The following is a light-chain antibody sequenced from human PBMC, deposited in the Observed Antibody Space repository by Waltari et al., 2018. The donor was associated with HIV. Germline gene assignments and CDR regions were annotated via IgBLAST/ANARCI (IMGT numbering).Light chain of an antibody. CDR2: AAS. CDR3: QQLNSYPLT. V-gene: IGKV1-9*01. Sequence: DIQLTQSPSFLSASVGDRVTITCRASQGISSYLAWYQQKPGKAPKLLIYAASTLQSGVQSRFSGSGSGPEFTLTISSLQPEDFATYSCQQLNSYPLTFGGGTKVEIK. CDR1: QGISSY. J-gene: IGKJ4*01.